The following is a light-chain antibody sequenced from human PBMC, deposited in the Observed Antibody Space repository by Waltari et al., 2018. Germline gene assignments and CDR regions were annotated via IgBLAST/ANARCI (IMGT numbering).Light chain of an antibody. Sequence: DIVMTQSPDSLAVSLGERATINCKSSQSVLHSSNNKNYLAWYQQKPGQPPKLPIYWASTRESGVPDRFSGSGSGTDFTLTISSLQAEDVAVYYCQQYDSTPATFGGGTKAEIK. CDR1: QSVLHSSNNKNY. CDR3: QQYDSTPAT. CDR2: WAS. V-gene: IGKV4-1*01. J-gene: IGKJ4*01.